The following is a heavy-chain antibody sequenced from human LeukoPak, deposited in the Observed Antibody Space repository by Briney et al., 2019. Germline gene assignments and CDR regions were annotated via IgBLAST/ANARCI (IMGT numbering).Heavy chain of an antibody. CDR1: GFTFSDYY. J-gene: IGHJ4*02. CDR2: ISSSGSTI. CDR3: AREVVDTAMMYYFDY. D-gene: IGHD5-18*01. V-gene: IGHV3-11*01. Sequence: GGSLRLSCAASGFTFSDYYMSWIRQAPGKGLEWVSYISSSGSTIYYADSVKGRFTISRDNAKNSLHLQMNSLRAEDTAVYYCAREVVDTAMMYYFDYWGQGTLVTVSS.